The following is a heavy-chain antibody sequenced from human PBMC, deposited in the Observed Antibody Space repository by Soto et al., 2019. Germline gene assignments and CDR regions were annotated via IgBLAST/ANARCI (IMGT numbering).Heavy chain of an antibody. D-gene: IGHD3-9*01. J-gene: IGHJ6*02. CDR3: TKDQAHFDWGLAV. V-gene: IGHV3-21*06. Sequence: GGSLRLSCATSGFIFSSYTMNWVRQAPGKGLEWVSVITSTSTYIHYADSVKGRFTISRDNAKNSLYLQMNSLRAEDTAVYYCTKDQAHFDWGLAVWGQGTTVTVSS. CDR2: ITSTSTYI. CDR1: GFIFSSYT.